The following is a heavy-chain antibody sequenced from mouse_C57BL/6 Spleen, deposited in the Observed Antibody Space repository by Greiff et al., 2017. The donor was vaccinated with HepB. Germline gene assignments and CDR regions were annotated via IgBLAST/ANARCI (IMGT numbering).Heavy chain of an antibody. D-gene: IGHD2-4*01. CDR1: GYTFTSYW. CDR2: IYPGSGST. Sequence: QVQLQQPGAELVKPGASVKMSCKASGYTFTSYWITWVKQRPGQGLEWIGDIYPGSGSTNYNEKFKSKATLTVDTSSSTAYMQLSSRTSEDSAVYYCAREGLWEQDDSSWFAYWGQGTLVTVSA. J-gene: IGHJ3*01. V-gene: IGHV1-55*01. CDR3: AREGLWEQDDSSWFAY.